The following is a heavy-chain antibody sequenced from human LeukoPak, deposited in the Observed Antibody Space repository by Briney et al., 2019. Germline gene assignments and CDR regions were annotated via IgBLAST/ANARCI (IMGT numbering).Heavy chain of an antibody. D-gene: IGHD6-13*01. CDR1: GFTFSDSF. Sequence: GGALRLSCAAPGFTFSDSFMSWVRPAPVKGLEWVGRSRNKADSYTAEYAASVKGGFTISRDESKNSLYLQISSLETEDAAVYYCATSSWYRPAYWGQGSLVTVSS. J-gene: IGHJ4*02. V-gene: IGHV3-72*01. CDR3: ATSSWYRPAY. CDR2: SRNKADSYTA.